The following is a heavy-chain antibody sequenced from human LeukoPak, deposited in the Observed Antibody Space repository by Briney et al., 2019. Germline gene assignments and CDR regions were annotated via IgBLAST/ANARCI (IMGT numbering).Heavy chain of an antibody. CDR1: GFTFSSYA. J-gene: IGHJ4*02. CDR3: AKGGAGDNIVATIVGTDY. D-gene: IGHD5-12*01. CDR2: ISGSGGST. V-gene: IGHV3-23*01. Sequence: GGSLRLSCAASGFTFSSYAMSWVRQAPGKGLEWVSAISGSGGSTYYADSVKGRFTISRDNSKNTLYLQMNSLRAEDTAVYYCAKGGAGDNIVATIVGTDYWGQGTLVTVSP.